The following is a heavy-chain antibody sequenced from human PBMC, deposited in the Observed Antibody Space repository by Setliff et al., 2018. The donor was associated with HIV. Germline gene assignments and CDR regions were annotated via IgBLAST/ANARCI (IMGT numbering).Heavy chain of an antibody. CDR3: ATRPPTYY. J-gene: IGHJ4*02. CDR1: GFTFTIYS. V-gene: IGHV3-21*01. CDR2: ISSGGGYI. Sequence: PGESLKISCAASGFTFTIYSLNWVRQAPGKGLEWVSSISSGGGYISYADSVKGRFTIFRDNAKNSLYLQMKSLRAEDTAVYYCATRPPTYYWGQGTLVTVSS.